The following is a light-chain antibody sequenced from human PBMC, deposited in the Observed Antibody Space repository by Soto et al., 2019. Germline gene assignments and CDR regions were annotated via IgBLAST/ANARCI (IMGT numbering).Light chain of an antibody. CDR3: QQYGSSGT. CDR2: GAS. V-gene: IGKV3-20*01. Sequence: LRQTTGALSSCQRESATHSSRASQPVSSYYLAWYQQKPGQAPRLLIYGASNRATGIPDRFSGSGSGTDFTLTISRLEPEDFAVYYCQQYGSSGTFGQGTKVDIK. CDR1: QPVSSYY. J-gene: IGKJ1*01.